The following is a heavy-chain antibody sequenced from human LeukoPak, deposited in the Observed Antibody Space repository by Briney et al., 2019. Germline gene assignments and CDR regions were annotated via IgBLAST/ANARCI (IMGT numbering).Heavy chain of an antibody. J-gene: IGHJ3*02. CDR1: GFTFSDHY. CDR3: AKCEASPYRTFDI. V-gene: IGHV3-11*01. CDR2: ISDSGSTI. Sequence: GGSLRLSCAASGFTFSDHYMSWIRQAPGKGLEWVSYISDSGSTIHYADSMEGRFTISRDNAKNSLYLQINSLRAEDTAVYYCAKCEASPYRTFDIWGQGTLVTVSS. D-gene: IGHD2-2*02.